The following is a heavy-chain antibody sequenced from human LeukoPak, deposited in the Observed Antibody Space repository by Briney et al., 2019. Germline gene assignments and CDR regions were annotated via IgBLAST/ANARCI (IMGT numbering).Heavy chain of an antibody. D-gene: IGHD1/OR15-1a*01. Sequence: SETLSLTCAVSGYSISSGYYWGWIRQPPGRGLEWVGSIFYSGSTYYNPSLKSRVTISLDTSKNQFSLKLNSVTAAATAVYYCARLSWNKAEDYWGQGTLVTVSS. CDR3: ARLSWNKAEDY. J-gene: IGHJ4*02. CDR1: GYSISSGYY. CDR2: IFYSGST. V-gene: IGHV4-38-2*01.